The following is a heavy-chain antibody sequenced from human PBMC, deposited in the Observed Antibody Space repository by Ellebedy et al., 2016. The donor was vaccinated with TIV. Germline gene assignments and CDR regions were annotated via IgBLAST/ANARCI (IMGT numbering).Heavy chain of an antibody. CDR1: GFTLSSYG. Sequence: PGGSLRLSCAAYGFTLSSYGMHWVRQAPGKGLEWVAVISYDGSNKYYADSVKGRFTISRDNSKNTRHLRMNSLRAEDTAVYYCAKSHAVADTDDFYWYFDLWGRGTLVTVSS. D-gene: IGHD4-23*01. CDR2: ISYDGSNK. J-gene: IGHJ2*01. V-gene: IGHV3-30*18. CDR3: AKSHAVADTDDFYWYFDL.